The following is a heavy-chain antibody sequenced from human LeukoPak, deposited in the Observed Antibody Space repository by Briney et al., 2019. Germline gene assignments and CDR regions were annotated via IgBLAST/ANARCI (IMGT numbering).Heavy chain of an antibody. CDR1: GFTFSSYS. V-gene: IGHV3-21*04. D-gene: IGHD3-22*01. J-gene: IGHJ4*02. CDR3: AISPYYYDSSGYYYGRDDY. CDR2: ISSSSSYI. Sequence: GGSLRLSCAASGFTFSSYSMNWVRQAPGKGLEWVSSISSSSSYIYYADSVKGRFTISRDNAKNSLYLQMNSLRAEDTAVYYCAISPYYYDSSGYYYGRDDYWGQGTLVTVSS.